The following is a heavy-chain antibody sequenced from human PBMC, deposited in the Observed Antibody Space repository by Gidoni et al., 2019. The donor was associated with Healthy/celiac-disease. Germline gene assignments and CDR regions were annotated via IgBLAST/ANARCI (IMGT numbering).Heavy chain of an antibody. CDR1: GFPFSSYG. CDR2: ISYDGSNK. Sequence: QVQLVESGGGVVQPGRFLRLSCAASGFPFSSYGMHWVRQVPGKGLEWVAVISYDGSNKYYADYVKGRFTISRDNSKNTLYLQMNSLRAEDTAVYYCAKEGLYYYYGMDVWGQGTTVTVSS. V-gene: IGHV3-30*18. J-gene: IGHJ6*02. CDR3: AKEGLYYYYGMDV.